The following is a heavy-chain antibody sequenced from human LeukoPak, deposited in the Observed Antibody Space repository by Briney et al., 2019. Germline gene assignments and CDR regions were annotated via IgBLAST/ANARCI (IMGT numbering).Heavy chain of an antibody. CDR3: AKEVDGASGTKIGYFQH. V-gene: IGHV3-11*01. D-gene: IGHD1-26*01. CDR1: GFTFSDYY. J-gene: IGHJ1*01. CDR2: IGTSDTTI. Sequence: GGSLRLSCAVSGFTFSDYYMSWIRQAPGKGLEWVSYIGTSDTTIYYADSVKGRFTISRDNAKKSLYLQMNSLRAEDTAVYYCAKEVDGASGTKIGYFQHWGQGTLVIVSS.